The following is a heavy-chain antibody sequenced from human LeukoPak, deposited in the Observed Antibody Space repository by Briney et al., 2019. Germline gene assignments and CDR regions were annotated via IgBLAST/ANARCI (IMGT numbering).Heavy chain of an antibody. CDR1: GDSVSSNSVG. CDR3: ARGGLRRSLGWFDP. CDR2: TYYGSKWYT. D-gene: IGHD6-13*01. J-gene: IGHJ5*02. Sequence: SQTLSLTCAISGDSVSSNSVGWNWIRQSPSRCLEWLGRTYYGSKWYTDYAVSVISRITINVDTSKNQFSLQLNSVTPEDTAVYYCARGGLRRSLGWFDPWGQGTLVTVSS. V-gene: IGHV6-1*01.